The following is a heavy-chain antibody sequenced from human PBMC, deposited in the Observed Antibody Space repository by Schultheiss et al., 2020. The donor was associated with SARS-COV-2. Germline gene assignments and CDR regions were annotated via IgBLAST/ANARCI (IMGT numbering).Heavy chain of an antibody. V-gene: IGHV4-30-4*01. Sequence: SETLSLTCTVSGGSISSGDYYWSWIRQPPGKGLEWIGYIYYSGSTYYNPSLKSRVTISVDTSKNQFSLKLSSVTAADTAVYYCARGIGLYSSSWYFDYWGQGTLVTVSS. CDR3: ARGIGLYSSSWYFDY. CDR2: IYYSGST. J-gene: IGHJ4*02. D-gene: IGHD6-13*01. CDR1: GGSISSGDYY.